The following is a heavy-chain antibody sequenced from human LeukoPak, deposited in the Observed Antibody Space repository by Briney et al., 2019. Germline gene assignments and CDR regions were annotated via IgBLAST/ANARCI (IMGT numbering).Heavy chain of an antibody. CDR1: GYTFTGCY. J-gene: IGHJ4*02. D-gene: IGHD3-22*01. CDR3: ARTYYYDSSGYYGFDY. Sequence: ASVKVSCKASGYTFTGCYMHWVRQAPGQGLEWMGWINPNSGGTNYAQKFQGRVTMTRDTSISTAYMELSRLRSDDTAVYYCARTYYYDSSGYYGFDYWGQGTLVTVSS. CDR2: INPNSGGT. V-gene: IGHV1-2*02.